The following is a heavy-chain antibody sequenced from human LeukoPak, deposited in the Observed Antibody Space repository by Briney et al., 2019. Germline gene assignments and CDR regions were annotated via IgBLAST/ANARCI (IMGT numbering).Heavy chain of an antibody. CDR1: GGSTSSHS. CDR3: ARYPYYLAPAEYFQH. D-gene: IGHD3-10*01. Sequence: SETLSLTCTVSGGSTSSHSWSWIRQPAGKGLEWIGRIFTSGNTYYNPSLKSRVIMSVDTSKNQFSLKLSSVTAADTAVYYCARYPYYLAPAEYFQHWGQGTLVTVSS. V-gene: IGHV4-4*07. CDR2: IFTSGNT. J-gene: IGHJ1*01.